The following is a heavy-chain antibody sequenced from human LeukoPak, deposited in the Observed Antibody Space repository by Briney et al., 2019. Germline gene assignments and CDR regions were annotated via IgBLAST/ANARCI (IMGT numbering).Heavy chain of an antibody. CDR2: ISAYNGNP. CDR1: GYIFTTYG. V-gene: IGHV1-18*01. J-gene: IGHJ4*02. CDR3: AREGFDH. Sequence: GASVKVSCKASGYIFTTYGISWVRQAPGQGLEWMGWISAYNGNPNYAQKLQGRVTMTRNTSISTAYMELSSLRSEDTAVYYCAREGFDHWGQGTLVTVSS.